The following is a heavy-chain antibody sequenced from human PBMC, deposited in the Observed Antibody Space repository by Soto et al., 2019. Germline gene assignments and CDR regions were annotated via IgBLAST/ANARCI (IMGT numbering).Heavy chain of an antibody. CDR1: GGSFSRHA. J-gene: IGHJ4*02. CDR3: ARGHITGTPNFDY. CDR2: IIPIFGTA. V-gene: IGHV1-69*01. Sequence: QVQLVQSGAEVRKPGSSVKVSCKASGGSFSRHAISWVRQAPGQGLEWMGGIIPIFGTANHAQKFQGRVTIVADESTSTVYMELSSLRSEDTAIYYCARGHITGTPNFDYWGQGTLVTVSS. D-gene: IGHD1-7*01.